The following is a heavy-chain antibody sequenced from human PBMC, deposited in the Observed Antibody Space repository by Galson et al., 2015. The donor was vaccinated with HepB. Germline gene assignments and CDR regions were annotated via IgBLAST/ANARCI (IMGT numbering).Heavy chain of an antibody. V-gene: IGHV1-18*01. D-gene: IGHD3-3*01. CDR1: GYSFINYG. J-gene: IGHJ6*02. Sequence: SVKVSCKASGYSFINYGISWVRQAPGQGLGWMGWISGYNGNTNYAQNVQGRVSMTTDTSTNTAYMELTSLRTDDTAVYHCATFWSGYSNYYYGMDVWGQGTTVTVSS. CDR2: ISGYNGNT. CDR3: ATFWSGYSNYYYGMDV.